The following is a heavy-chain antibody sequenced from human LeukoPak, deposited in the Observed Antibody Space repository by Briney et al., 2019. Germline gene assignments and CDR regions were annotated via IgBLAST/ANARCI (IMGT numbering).Heavy chain of an antibody. J-gene: IGHJ4*02. CDR1: GGSISSSY. Sequence: SETLSLTCTVSGGSISSSYWTWIRQPPGKGLEWIGCIYYSGSTNYNPSLKSRVTISVDTSKNQFSLHLSSVTAADTAVYYCARHYSGGPQYFDYRGQGTLVTVSS. CDR3: ARHYSGGPQYFDY. V-gene: IGHV4-59*08. D-gene: IGHD6-19*01. CDR2: IYYSGST.